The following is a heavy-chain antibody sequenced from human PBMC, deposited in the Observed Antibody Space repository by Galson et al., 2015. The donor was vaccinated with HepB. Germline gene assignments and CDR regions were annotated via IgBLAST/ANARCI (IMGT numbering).Heavy chain of an antibody. CDR3: ARDWGYDSSGPNDY. CDR1: GFTFSSYA. D-gene: IGHD3-22*01. CDR2: ISYDGSNK. J-gene: IGHJ4*02. V-gene: IGHV3-30-3*01. Sequence: SLRLSCAASGFTFSSYAMHWVRQAPGKGLEWVAVISYDGSNKYYADSVKGRFTISRDNSKNTLYLQMNSLRAEDTAVYYCARDWGYDSSGPNDYWGQGTLVTVSS.